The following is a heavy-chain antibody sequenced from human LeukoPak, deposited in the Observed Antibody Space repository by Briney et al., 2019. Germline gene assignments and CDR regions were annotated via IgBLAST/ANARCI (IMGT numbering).Heavy chain of an antibody. Sequence: GGSLRLSCAASGFTFSDYYMSWIRQAPGRGLEWVSYISSSGSTIYYADFVKGRFTISRDNAKNSLYLQMNSLRAEDTAVYYCARGRAPLPFDYWGQGTLVTVSS. CDR1: GFTFSDYY. D-gene: IGHD1-26*01. V-gene: IGHV3-11*01. CDR3: ARGRAPLPFDY. J-gene: IGHJ4*02. CDR2: ISSSGSTI.